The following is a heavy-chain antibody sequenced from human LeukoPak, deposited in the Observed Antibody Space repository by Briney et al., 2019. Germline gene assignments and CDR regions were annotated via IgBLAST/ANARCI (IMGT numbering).Heavy chain of an antibody. D-gene: IGHD5-18*01. V-gene: IGHV3-21*01. Sequence: PGGSLRLSCAASGFTFSSYTMNWVRQAPGKGLEWVSSITTSSSSRYYADLVKGRFTISRDDAKNSLDLQMNSLRPEDTAVYYCARGGYSYGSEFDNWGQGTLVTVSS. CDR2: ITTSSSSR. CDR1: GFTFSSYT. CDR3: ARGGYSYGSEFDN. J-gene: IGHJ4*02.